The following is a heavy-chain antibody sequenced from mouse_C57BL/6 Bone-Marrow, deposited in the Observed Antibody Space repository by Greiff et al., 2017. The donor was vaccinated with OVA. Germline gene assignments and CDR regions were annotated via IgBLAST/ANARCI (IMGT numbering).Heavy chain of an antibody. D-gene: IGHD1-1*01. J-gene: IGHJ4*01. CDR3: ARYPVITTVVEGYYYAMDY. V-gene: IGHV7-3*01. Sequence: EVHLVESGGGLVQPGGSLSLSCAASGFTFTDYYMSWVRQPPGKALEWLGFIRNKANGYTTEYSASVKGRFTISRDNSQSILYLQMNALRAEDSATYYCARYPVITTVVEGYYYAMDYWGQGTSVTVSS. CDR1: GFTFTDYY. CDR2: IRNKANGYTT.